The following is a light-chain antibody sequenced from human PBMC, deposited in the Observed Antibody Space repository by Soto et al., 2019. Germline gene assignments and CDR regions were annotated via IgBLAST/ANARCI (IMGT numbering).Light chain of an antibody. CDR2: SDS. V-gene: IGLV1-44*01. Sequence: QSVLTQPPSASGTPGQRVTIFCSGSTSNIGSHTVNWYQHLPGTAPKLLIYSDSQRPSGVPDRFSGSKSGPSAALAISGLQSEDEADYYCASWDDSLSAYVFGPGTTVTVL. J-gene: IGLJ1*01. CDR1: TSNIGSHT. CDR3: ASWDDSLSAYV.